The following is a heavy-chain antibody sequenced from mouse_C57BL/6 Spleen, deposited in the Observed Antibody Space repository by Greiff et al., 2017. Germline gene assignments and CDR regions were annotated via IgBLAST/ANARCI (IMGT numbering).Heavy chain of an antibody. J-gene: IGHJ4*01. Sequence: EVKLVESGGGLVKPGGSLKLSCAASGFTFSSYAMSWVRQTPEKRLEWVATISDGGSYTYYPDNVKGRFTIYRDNAKNNLYVQISLLRSEYTAMYYCARAHGSSSEAMDYWGQGTSVTVSS. V-gene: IGHV5-4*03. D-gene: IGHD1-1*01. CDR3: ARAHGSSSEAMDY. CDR2: ISDGGSYT. CDR1: GFTFSSYA.